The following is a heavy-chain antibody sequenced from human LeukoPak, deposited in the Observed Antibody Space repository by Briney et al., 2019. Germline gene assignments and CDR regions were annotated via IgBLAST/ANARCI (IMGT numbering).Heavy chain of an antibody. J-gene: IGHJ4*02. Sequence: ASVKVSCKASGYTFSSYYMHWVRQAPGRGPEWMGWINPNSGGTNYAQKFQGRVTMTRDTSISTAYMELSRLRSDDTAVCYWARGGPGGFGIVTGDYGRYFGSWGQGTLVTVSS. V-gene: IGHV1-2*02. CDR2: INPNSGGT. CDR3: ARGGPGGFGIVTGDYGRYFGS. CDR1: GYTFSSYY. D-gene: IGHD3-9*01.